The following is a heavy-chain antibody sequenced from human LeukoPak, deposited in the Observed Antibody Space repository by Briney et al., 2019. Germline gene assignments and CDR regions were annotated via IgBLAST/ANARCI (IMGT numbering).Heavy chain of an antibody. V-gene: IGHV3-73*01. CDR3: TRRRGGGEFDY. J-gene: IGHJ4*02. CDR1: GFIFSGSA. Sequence: QPGGSLRLSCAASGFIFSGSAMHWVRQASGKGLEWVGRIRINDNSDATAYGPSVRGRFTISRDDSKNTTYLQMNSLKTEDTAVYYCTRRRGGGEFDYWGQGTLVTVSS. CDR2: IRINDNSDAT. D-gene: IGHD3-10*01.